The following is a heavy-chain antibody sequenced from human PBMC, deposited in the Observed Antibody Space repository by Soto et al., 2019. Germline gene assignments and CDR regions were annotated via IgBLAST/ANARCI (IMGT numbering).Heavy chain of an antibody. D-gene: IGHD3-10*01. CDR1: GFSFDIYS. V-gene: IGHV3-21*01. CDR3: ARDRGAASDIRYYYYGIDV. CDR2: ISSSSSYI. Sequence: EVQLVESGGGLVKPGGSLRLSCAASGFSFDIYSMTWVRQAPGKGLEWVSSISSSSSYIYYADSVKGRFTISRDNAENSLYLQMSSLRADDTAVYYSARDRGAASDIRYYYYGIDVWGQGTTVTVSS. J-gene: IGHJ6*02.